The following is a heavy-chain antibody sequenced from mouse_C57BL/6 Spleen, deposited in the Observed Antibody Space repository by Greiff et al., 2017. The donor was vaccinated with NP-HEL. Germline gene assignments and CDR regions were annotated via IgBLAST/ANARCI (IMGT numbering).Heavy chain of an antibody. CDR1: GFSFNTYA. CDR2: IRSKSNNYAT. CDR3: VRQDDSFFDY. V-gene: IGHV10-1*01. Sequence: EVMLVESGGGLVQPKGSLKLSCAASGFSFNTYAMNWVRQAPGKGLEWVARIRSKSNNYATYYADSVKDRFTISRDDSESMLYLQMNNLKTEDTAMYYCVRQDDSFFDYWGQGTTLTVSS. D-gene: IGHD2-4*01. J-gene: IGHJ2*01.